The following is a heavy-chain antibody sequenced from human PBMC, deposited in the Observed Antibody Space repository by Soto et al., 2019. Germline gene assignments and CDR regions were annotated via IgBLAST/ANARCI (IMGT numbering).Heavy chain of an antibody. CDR2: ISYDGSNK. V-gene: IGHV3-30*18. J-gene: IGHJ4*02. CDR1: GFTFSSYG. CDR3: AKPNYGYSSLTGWFDY. D-gene: IGHD6-13*01. Sequence: QVQLVESGGGVVQPGRSLRLSCAASGFTFSSYGMHWVRQAPGKGLEWVAVISYDGSNKYYADSVKGRFTISRDNSKNTLYLQMNSLRAEDTAVYYCAKPNYGYSSLTGWFDYWGQGTLVTVSS.